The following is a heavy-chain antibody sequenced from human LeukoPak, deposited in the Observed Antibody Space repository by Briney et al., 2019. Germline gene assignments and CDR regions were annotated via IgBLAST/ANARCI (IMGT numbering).Heavy chain of an antibody. CDR1: GFTFGDYA. V-gene: IGHV3-21*01. CDR3: ARPQSPVYYYYGVDV. CDR2: ISSSSRYI. Sequence: GGSLRLSCTASGFTFGDYAMSWVRQAPGKGLEWVSSISSSSRYIYYSDSAKGRFTISRDNAKNSLYLQMNSLRAEDTAVYYCARPQSPVYYYYGVDVWGQGTTVTVSS. J-gene: IGHJ6*02.